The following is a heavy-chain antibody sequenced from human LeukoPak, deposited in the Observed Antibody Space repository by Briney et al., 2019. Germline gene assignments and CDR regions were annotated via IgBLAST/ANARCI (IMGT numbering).Heavy chain of an antibody. CDR3: AREGIAALPSDYYYYMDV. V-gene: IGHV1-2*02. CDR1: GYTFTGYY. Sequence: ASVKVSCKASGYTFTGYYMHWVRQAPGQGLEWMGWINPNSGGTNYAQKFQGRVTMTRDTSISTAYMELSRLRSDDTAVYYCAREGIAALPSDYYYYMDVWGKGTTVTVSS. CDR2: INPNSGGT. J-gene: IGHJ6*03. D-gene: IGHD6-13*01.